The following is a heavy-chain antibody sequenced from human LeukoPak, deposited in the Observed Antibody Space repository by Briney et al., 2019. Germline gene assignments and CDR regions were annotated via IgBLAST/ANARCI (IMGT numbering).Heavy chain of an antibody. D-gene: IGHD2-2*02. CDR2: IYHSGST. CDR1: GGCISSSNW. CDR3: ASLPYCSSTSCYTSNWFDP. Sequence: TSETLSLTCAVSGGCISSSNWWSWVRQPPGKGLEWIGEIYHSGSTNYNPSLKSRVTISVDKSKNQFSLKLSSVTAADTAVYFCASLPYCSSTSCYTSNWFDPWGQGTLVTVSS. J-gene: IGHJ5*02. V-gene: IGHV4-4*02.